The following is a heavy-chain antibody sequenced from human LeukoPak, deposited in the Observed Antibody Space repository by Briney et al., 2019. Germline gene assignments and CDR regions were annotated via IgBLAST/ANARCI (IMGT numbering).Heavy chain of an antibody. Sequence: GASVKVSCKASGFTFTSSAMQWVRQARGQRLEWIGWIVVGSGNTNYAQKFQERVTITRDTSISTAYMELSRLRSDDTAVYYCARDRYFDWLLRPYYYYYGMDVWGQGTTVTVSS. J-gene: IGHJ6*02. D-gene: IGHD3-9*01. CDR1: GFTFTSSA. V-gene: IGHV1-58*02. CDR2: IVVGSGNT. CDR3: ARDRYFDWLLRPYYYYYGMDV.